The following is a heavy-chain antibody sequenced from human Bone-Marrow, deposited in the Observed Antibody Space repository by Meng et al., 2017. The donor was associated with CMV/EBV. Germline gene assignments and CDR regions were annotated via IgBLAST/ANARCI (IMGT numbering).Heavy chain of an antibody. CDR1: GFTFSSYS. CDR3: ARGSLIAQGKDY. V-gene: IGHV3-66*02. J-gene: IGHJ4*02. D-gene: IGHD2-21*01. CDR2: IYSGGST. Sequence: GESLKISCAASGFTFSSYSMNWVRQAPGKGLEWVSVIYSGGSTYYADSVKGRFTISRDNSKNTLYLQMNSLRAEDTAVYYCARGSLIAQGKDYWGQGTLVTVSS.